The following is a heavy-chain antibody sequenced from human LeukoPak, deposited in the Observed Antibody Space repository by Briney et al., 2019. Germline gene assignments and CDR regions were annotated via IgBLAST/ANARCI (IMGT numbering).Heavy chain of an antibody. CDR2: ISSNGGST. CDR3: ARGTGVNDRYYYYYVDV. V-gene: IGHV3-64*01. Sequence: GGSLRLSCAASGFTFSSYAMHWVRQAPGKGLEYVSAISSNGGSTYYANSVKGRFTISRDNSKNTLYLQMGSLRAEDMAVYYCARGTGVNDRYYYYYVDVWGKGTTVTVSS. J-gene: IGHJ6*03. D-gene: IGHD1-1*01. CDR1: GFTFSSYA.